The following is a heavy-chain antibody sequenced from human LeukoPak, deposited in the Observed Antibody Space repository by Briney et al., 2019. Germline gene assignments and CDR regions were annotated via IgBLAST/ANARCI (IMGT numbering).Heavy chain of an antibody. CDR1: GDSISNYY. Sequence: PSETQSLTCTVSGDSISNYYWSWIRQPPGKGLEWIGYIYYSGNTDYNPSLKSRVTISVDTSKNQFSLRLNSVTAADTAVYYCARYRNEALFAFDIWGQGTMVTVSS. V-gene: IGHV4-59*01. CDR3: ARYRNEALFAFDI. D-gene: IGHD1-14*01. J-gene: IGHJ3*02. CDR2: IYYSGNT.